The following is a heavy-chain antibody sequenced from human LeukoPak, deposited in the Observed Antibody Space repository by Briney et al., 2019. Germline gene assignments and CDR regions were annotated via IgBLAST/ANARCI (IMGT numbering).Heavy chain of an antibody. CDR1: GGTFSSYA. D-gene: IGHD3-3*01. J-gene: IGHJ6*04. CDR3: ARGRDYDRPNYYGMDV. Sequence: TVKVSCKASGGTFSSYAISWVRQAPGQGLEWMGGIIPIFGTANYAQKFQGRVTITADESTSTAYMELSSLISEDTAVYYCARGRDYDRPNYYGMDVWGKGTTVTVSS. V-gene: IGHV1-69*01. CDR2: IIPIFGTA.